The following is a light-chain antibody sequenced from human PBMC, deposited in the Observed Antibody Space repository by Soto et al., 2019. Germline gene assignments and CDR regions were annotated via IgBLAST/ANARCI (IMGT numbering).Light chain of an antibody. CDR1: SSDVGGYNF. Sequence: SVLTQPHSVSGYPGQSVTISCTGTSSDVGGYNFVSWYQQHPGKAPKLMIFDVSKRPSGVPDRFSGSKSGNTASLTISGLQAEDEADYYCCSYAGSYTYVFGTGTKVTV. V-gene: IGLV2-11*01. J-gene: IGLJ1*01. CDR2: DVS. CDR3: CSYAGSYTYV.